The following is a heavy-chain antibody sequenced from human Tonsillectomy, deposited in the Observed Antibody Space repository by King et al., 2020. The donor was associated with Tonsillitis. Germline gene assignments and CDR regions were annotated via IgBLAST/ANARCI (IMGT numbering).Heavy chain of an antibody. V-gene: IGHV1-46*01. Sequence: QVQLVESGAEVKEPGASVKLSCEASGYTFTSYLIHWVRQAPGQGLEWMGIINTGDGVTVYAQKFQGRVTLTRDTSTSTVYMEFTRLRSEDTAVYYCARELGWLHDYWGQGTLVTVSS. CDR3: ARELGWLHDY. CDR2: INTGDGVT. J-gene: IGHJ4*02. D-gene: IGHD5-12*01. CDR1: GYTFTSYL.